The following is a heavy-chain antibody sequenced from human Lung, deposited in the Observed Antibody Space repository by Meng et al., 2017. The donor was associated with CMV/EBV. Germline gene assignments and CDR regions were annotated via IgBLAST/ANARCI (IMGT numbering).Heavy chain of an antibody. J-gene: IGHJ4*02. V-gene: IGHV4-61*01. CDR3: ATSTGTRPRLTLDF. Sequence: SETLSLXXTVSGGSVTSRSYYWSWIRQPPGKGLEWIGYSSNSGSRSNNPSLKSRVAISIDTSKNQVSLNLNCVTAADTTVYYCATSTGTRPRLTLDFWGQGXLVTVSS. CDR1: GGSVTSRSYY. CDR2: SSNSGSR. D-gene: IGHD4-11*01.